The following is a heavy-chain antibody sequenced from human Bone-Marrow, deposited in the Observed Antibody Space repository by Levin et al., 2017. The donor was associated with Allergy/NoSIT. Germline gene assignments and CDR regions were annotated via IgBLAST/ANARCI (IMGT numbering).Heavy chain of an antibody. CDR2: FSYSGST. CDR3: ARHTLPPATWKAGFDS. CDR1: GDSITNHY. V-gene: IGHV4-59*08. Sequence: KASETLSLTCTVSGDSITNHYWSWIRQPPGKGLEWIGLFSYSGSTNHIASPMSRVTISADTSKNQISLKLSSVTAADTAVYYCARHTLPPATWKAGFDSWGQGTVITVSS. J-gene: IGHJ5*01. D-gene: IGHD2-2*01.